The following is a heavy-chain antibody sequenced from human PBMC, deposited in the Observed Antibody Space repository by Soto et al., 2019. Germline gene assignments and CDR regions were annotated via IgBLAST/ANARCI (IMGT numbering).Heavy chain of an antibody. J-gene: IGHJ3*02. V-gene: IGHV4-31*03. CDR1: GGSISSGGYY. D-gene: IGHD3-22*01. Sequence: SETLSLTCTVSGGSISSGGYYWSWIRQHPGKGLEWIGYIYYSGSTYYNPSLKSRLTISVDTSKNQFSLKLSSVTAADTAVYYCARDQGGYGAFDIWGQGTMVTVSS. CDR2: IYYSGST. CDR3: ARDQGGYGAFDI.